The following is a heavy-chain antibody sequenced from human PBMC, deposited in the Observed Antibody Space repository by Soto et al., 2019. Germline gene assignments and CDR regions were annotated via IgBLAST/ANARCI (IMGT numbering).Heavy chain of an antibody. Sequence: GGSLRLSCAASGFTFSSYGMHWVRQAPGKGLEWVAVISYDGSNKYYADSVKGRFTISRDNSKNTLYLQMNSLRAEDTAVYYCAKDLEPIVVVPAAMSYWGQGTLVTVSS. D-gene: IGHD2-2*01. CDR2: ISYDGSNK. CDR1: GFTFSSYG. J-gene: IGHJ4*02. CDR3: AKDLEPIVVVPAAMSY. V-gene: IGHV3-30*18.